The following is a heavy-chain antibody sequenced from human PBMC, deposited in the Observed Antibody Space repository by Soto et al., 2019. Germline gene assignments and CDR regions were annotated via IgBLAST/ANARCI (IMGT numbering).Heavy chain of an antibody. CDR2: IWYDGSNK. CDR1: GFTFSSYG. D-gene: IGHD2-21*01. J-gene: IGHJ4*02. CDR3: ARDPGDFGPLDY. Sequence: GGSLRLSCAASGFTFSSYGMHWVRQAPGKGLEWVAVIWYDGSNKYYADSVKGRFTISRDNSKNTLYLQMNSLRAEDTAVYYCARDPGDFGPLDYWGQGTLVTVSS. V-gene: IGHV3-33*01.